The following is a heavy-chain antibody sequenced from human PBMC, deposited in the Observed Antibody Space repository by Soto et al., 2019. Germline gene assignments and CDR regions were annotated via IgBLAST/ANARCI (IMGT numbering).Heavy chain of an antibody. CDR1: GFSVSSDS. CDR3: ARHAWLEC. Sequence: EVQLVETGGGLIYPGGSLRLSCAASGFSVSSDSMNWVRQAPGKGLEWVSTTYSGGNTNYAGSVQGRFTISRDTSKNMLYLHMNSLRVEDTAVYYCARHAWLECWGQGTLVTVSS. V-gene: IGHV3-53*02. J-gene: IGHJ5*01. CDR2: TYSGGNT.